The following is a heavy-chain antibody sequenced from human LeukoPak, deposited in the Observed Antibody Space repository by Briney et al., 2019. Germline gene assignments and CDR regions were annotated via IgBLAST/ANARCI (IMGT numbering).Heavy chain of an antibody. Sequence: ASVKVSCKASGYTFTGYYMHWVRQAPGQGLEWMGGIIPIFGTANYAQKFQGRVTITADKSTSTAYMELSSLRSEDTAVYYCARTWIQLWSYYYYMDVWGKGTTVTVSS. CDR2: IIPIFGTA. D-gene: IGHD5-18*01. J-gene: IGHJ6*03. CDR1: GYTFTGYY. CDR3: ARTWIQLWSYYYYMDV. V-gene: IGHV1-69*06.